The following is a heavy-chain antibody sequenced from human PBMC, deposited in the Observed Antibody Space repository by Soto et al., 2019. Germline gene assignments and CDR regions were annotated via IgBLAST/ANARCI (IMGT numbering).Heavy chain of an antibody. V-gene: IGHV3-30-3*01. CDR3: ARSIAVAGLDY. CDR1: VFSFSSYA. Sequence: WGSLRVSCAASVFSFSSYAVHWVRQAPGKGLEWVAVISHDGSKKYYGGSVKGRFTISRDNSNNTVYLQMNSLRPEDTAVYYCARSIAVAGLDYWGPGAMVTVSS. J-gene: IGHJ4*02. CDR2: ISHDGSKK. D-gene: IGHD6-19*01.